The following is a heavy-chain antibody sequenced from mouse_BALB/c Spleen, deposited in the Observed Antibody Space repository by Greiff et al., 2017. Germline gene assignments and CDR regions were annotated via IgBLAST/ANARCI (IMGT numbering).Heavy chain of an antibody. CDR2: IDPSDSYT. J-gene: IGHJ2*01. V-gene: IGHV1-69*02. CDR1: GYTFTSYW. CDR3: ARKGDGSDY. D-gene: IGHD1-1*01. Sequence: QVQLQQPGAELVKPGASVKLSCKASGYTFTSYWMHWVKQRPGQGLEWIGEIDPSDSYTNYNQKFKGKATLTVDKSSSTAYMQLSSLTSEDSAVYCCARKGDGSDYWGQGTTLTVSS.